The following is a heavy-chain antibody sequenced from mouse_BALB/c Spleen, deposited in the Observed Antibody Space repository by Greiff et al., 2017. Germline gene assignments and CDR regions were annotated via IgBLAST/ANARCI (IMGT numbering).Heavy chain of an antibody. CDR2: IDPENGNT. J-gene: IGHJ4*01. CDR3: ARDSSGPYYAMDY. CDR1: GFNIKDYY. V-gene: IGHV14-1*02. D-gene: IGHD3-2*01. Sequence: EVQLQQSGAELVRPGALVKLSCKASGFNIKDYYMHWVKQRPEQGLEWIGWIDPENGNTIYDPKFQGKASITADTSSNTAYLQLSSLTSEDTAVYYCARDSSGPYYAMDYWGQGTSVTVSS.